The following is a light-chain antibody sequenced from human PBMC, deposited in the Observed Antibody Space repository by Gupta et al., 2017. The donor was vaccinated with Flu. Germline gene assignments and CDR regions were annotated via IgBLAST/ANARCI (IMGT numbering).Light chain of an antibody. Sequence: DIQMTQSPSTLSASVGDRVTITCRASQSISSWLAWYQHKPGKAPKLLIYKASDLEGGVPLRFSGSGSGTEFTLTISTLQPDDFATYYCQQYNSYPWTFGQGTKVEIK. V-gene: IGKV1-5*03. J-gene: IGKJ1*01. CDR3: QQYNSYPWT. CDR2: KAS. CDR1: QSISSW.